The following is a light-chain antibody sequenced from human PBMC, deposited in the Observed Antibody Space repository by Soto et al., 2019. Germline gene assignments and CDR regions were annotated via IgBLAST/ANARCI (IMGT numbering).Light chain of an antibody. CDR2: DVS. V-gene: IGKV1-5*01. CDR3: QQYSDSFWA. CDR1: QTINNW. Sequence: DIHMTQSPSTLSASVGDRVTITCRASQTINNWLAWYQQRPGKAPRLLIYDVSILESGVPSRFSGSGSGTEFTLTITSLQPDDFATYYCQQYSDSFWAFGQGTKVEIK. J-gene: IGKJ1*01.